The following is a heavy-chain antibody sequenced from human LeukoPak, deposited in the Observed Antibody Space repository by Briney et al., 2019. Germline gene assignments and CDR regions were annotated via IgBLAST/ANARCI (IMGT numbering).Heavy chain of an antibody. CDR1: GYTFTGYY. D-gene: IGHD3-22*01. V-gene: IGHV1-2*06. Sequence: GASVKVSCKASGYTFTGYYMHWVRQAPGQGLEWMGRINPNSGGTNYAQKFQGRVTMTRDTSISTAYMELSRLRSDDTAVYYCARASYYYDSSGYYYVDYFDYWGQGTLVTVSS. CDR3: ARASYYYDSSGYYYVDYFDY. J-gene: IGHJ4*02. CDR2: INPNSGGT.